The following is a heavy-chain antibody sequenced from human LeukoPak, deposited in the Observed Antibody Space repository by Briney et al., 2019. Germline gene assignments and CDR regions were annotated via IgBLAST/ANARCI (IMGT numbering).Heavy chain of an antibody. D-gene: IGHD3-10*01. Sequence: GSLRLSCAASGFTFSSYGMHWVRQAPGKGLEWVAVISYDGSNKYYADSVKGRFTISRDNSKNTLYLQMNSLRAEDTAVYYCAKHYYGSGSYYAYYFDYWGQGTLVTVSS. CDR2: ISYDGSNK. J-gene: IGHJ4*02. CDR1: GFTFSSYG. CDR3: AKHYYGSGSYYAYYFDY. V-gene: IGHV3-30*18.